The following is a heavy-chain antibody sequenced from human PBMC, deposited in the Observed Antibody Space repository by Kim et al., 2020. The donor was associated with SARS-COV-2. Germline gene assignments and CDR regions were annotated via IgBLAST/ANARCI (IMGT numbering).Heavy chain of an antibody. CDR2: ISSSSSYT. CDR3: ASHEGPQLLYYYDSSDDAFDI. V-gene: IGHV3-11*03. CDR1: GFTFSDYY. J-gene: IGHJ3*02. Sequence: GGSLRLSCAASGFTFSDYYMSWIRQAPGKGLEWVSYISSSSSYTNYADSVKGRFTISRDNAKNSLYLQMNSLRAEDTAVYYCASHEGPQLLYYYDSSDDAFDIWGQGTMVTVSS. D-gene: IGHD3-22*01.